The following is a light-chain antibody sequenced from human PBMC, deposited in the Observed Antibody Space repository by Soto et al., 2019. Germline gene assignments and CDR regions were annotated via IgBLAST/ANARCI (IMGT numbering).Light chain of an antibody. CDR1: ESVGSN. Sequence: VMTHSLATLSVSPGDRATFSCRASESVGSNLAWYQQKPGQAPSLLIYTTSTRASGVPARFSGSGSGTEFTLTINSLQTEDFGLYYCQQYNSWPRTFGQGTKVDIK. J-gene: IGKJ1*01. CDR3: QQYNSWPRT. CDR2: TTS. V-gene: IGKV3-15*01.